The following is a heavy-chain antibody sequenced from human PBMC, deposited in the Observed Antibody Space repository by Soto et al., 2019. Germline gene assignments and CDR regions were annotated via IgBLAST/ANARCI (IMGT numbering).Heavy chain of an antibody. V-gene: IGHV3-7*05. CDR3: ARDVSPVSSGYFLDAFDI. J-gene: IGHJ3*02. CDR2: IKGDGSAK. CDR1: GFTFGNYW. Sequence: EVQLVESGGGLVQPGGSLRLSCAASGFTFGNYWMTWVRQAPGKGLEWVANIKGDGSAKSYLDSVRGRFTVSRDNAENSLLLQMNILRAEDTALYYCARDVSPVSSGYFLDAFDIWGQGTMVTVS. D-gene: IGHD6-25*01.